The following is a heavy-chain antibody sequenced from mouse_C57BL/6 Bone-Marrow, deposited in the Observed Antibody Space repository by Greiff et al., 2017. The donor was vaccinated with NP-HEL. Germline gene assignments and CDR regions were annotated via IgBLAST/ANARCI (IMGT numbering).Heavy chain of an antibody. CDR3: TSYYGSTYYYAMDY. Sequence: VQLKESGAELVRPGASVKLSCTASGFNIKDDYMHWVKQRPEQGLEWIGWIDPEKGDTEYASKVQGKATITADTSSNTAYLQLSSLTSEDTAVYYCTSYYGSTYYYAMDYWGQGTSVTVSS. CDR2: IDPEKGDT. J-gene: IGHJ4*01. CDR1: GFNIKDDY. V-gene: IGHV14-4*01. D-gene: IGHD1-1*01.